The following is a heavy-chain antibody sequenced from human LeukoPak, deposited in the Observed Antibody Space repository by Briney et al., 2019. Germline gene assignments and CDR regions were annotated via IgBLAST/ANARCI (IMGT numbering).Heavy chain of an antibody. V-gene: IGHV4-4*07. D-gene: IGHD3-22*01. Sequence: PSETLSLTCTVSGGSISSYDWSWIRQPAGKGLEWIGRIYTSGSTNYNPSLKGRVTMSVDTSKNQFSQKLSSVTAADTAVYYSARAYGHWYYYDSSGSFDPWGQGTLVTVSS. CDR2: IYTSGST. CDR1: GGSISSYD. CDR3: ARAYGHWYYYDSSGSFDP. J-gene: IGHJ5*02.